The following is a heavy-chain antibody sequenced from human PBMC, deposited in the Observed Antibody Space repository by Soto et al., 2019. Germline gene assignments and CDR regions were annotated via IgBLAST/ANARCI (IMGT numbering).Heavy chain of an antibody. CDR3: AKDAPYGDYLWMNFDY. V-gene: IGHV3-30*18. J-gene: IGHJ4*02. CDR2: ISYDGSNK. CDR1: GFTFSSYG. D-gene: IGHD4-17*01. Sequence: QVQLVESGGGGVQPGRSLRLSCAASGFTFSSYGMHWVRQAPGKGLEWVAVISYDGSNKYYADSVKGRFTISRDNSKNTLYLQMNSLRAEDTAVYYCAKDAPYGDYLWMNFDYWGQGTLVTVSS.